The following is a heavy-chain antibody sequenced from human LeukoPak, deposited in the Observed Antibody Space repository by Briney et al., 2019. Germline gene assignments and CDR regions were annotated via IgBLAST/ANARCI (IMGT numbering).Heavy chain of an antibody. J-gene: IGHJ3*02. D-gene: IGHD6-13*01. CDR1: GGSISSSNW. CDR2: IYHSGST. CDR3: ARDLALGSAAAVPFDI. Sequence: SGTPSLTCAVSGGSISSSNWWSWVRQPPGKGLEWIGEIYHSGSTNYNPSLKSRGTISVDKSKNQFSLKLSSVTAADTAVYYCARDLALGSAAAVPFDIWGQGTMVTVSS. V-gene: IGHV4-4*02.